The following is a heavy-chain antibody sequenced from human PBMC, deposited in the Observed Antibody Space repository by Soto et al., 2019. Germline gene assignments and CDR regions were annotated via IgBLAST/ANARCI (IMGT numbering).Heavy chain of an antibody. D-gene: IGHD2-21*01. CDR1: GFTLDTYG. V-gene: IGHV3-33*01. Sequence: QEQLVESGGGMVQPGGSLRLSCAVSGFTLDTYGMHWVRQAAGQGLEWVAVSWHDGRHLDYADSVRGRFTVFRDDSKNTLFLERNGLRGYDTAVYYCPREWGACTPGECYSHGFDLWGQGTLVTVSS. CDR2: SWHDGRHL. CDR3: PREWGACTPGECYSHGFDL. J-gene: IGHJ3*01.